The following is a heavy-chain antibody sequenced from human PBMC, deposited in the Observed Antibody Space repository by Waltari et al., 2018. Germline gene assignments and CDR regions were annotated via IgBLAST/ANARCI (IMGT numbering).Heavy chain of an antibody. CDR1: GGTFSSYA. V-gene: IGHV1-69*13. D-gene: IGHD3-10*01. CDR2: IIPIFGTA. J-gene: IGHJ3*02. Sequence: QVQLVQSGAEVKKPGSSVKVSCKASGGTFSSYAISWVRQAPGQGLEWMGGIIPIFGTANYAQKFQGRVTITADESTSTAYMELSSLRSEDTAVYYCAPTYYYGSGSYYNYAFDIWGQGTMVTVSS. CDR3: APTYYYGSGSYYNYAFDI.